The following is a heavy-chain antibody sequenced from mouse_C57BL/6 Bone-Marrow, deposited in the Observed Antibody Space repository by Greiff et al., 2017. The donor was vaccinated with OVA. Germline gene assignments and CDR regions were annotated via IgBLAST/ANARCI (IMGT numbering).Heavy chain of an antibody. Sequence: QVHVKQSGAELARPGASVKLSCKASGYTFTSYGISWVKQRTGQGLEWIGEIYPRSGNTYYNEKFKGKATLTADKSSSTAYMELRSLTSEDSAVYFCARGGWLLDLDYWGQGTTLTVSS. CDR2: IYPRSGNT. J-gene: IGHJ2*01. CDR3: ARGGWLLDLDY. CDR1: GYTFTSYG. D-gene: IGHD2-3*01. V-gene: IGHV1-81*01.